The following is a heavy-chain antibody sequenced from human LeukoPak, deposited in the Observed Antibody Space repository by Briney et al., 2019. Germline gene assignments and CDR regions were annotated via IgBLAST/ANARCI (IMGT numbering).Heavy chain of an antibody. CDR2: LSAGSGYT. CDR1: GYSFTDYA. V-gene: IGHV1-3*01. Sequence: ASVKVSCKASGYSFTDYAIHWVRQAPGQRLEWMGWLSAGSGYTKYSEKFQGSLTITRDTSASTAYMGLSSLTSEDTAVYYCARSGIGTVPGSYFDYWGQGTLVTVSS. J-gene: IGHJ4*02. CDR3: ARSGIGTVPGSYFDY. D-gene: IGHD2-2*01.